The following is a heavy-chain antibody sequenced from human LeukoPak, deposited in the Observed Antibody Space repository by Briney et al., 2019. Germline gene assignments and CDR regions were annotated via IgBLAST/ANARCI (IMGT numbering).Heavy chain of an antibody. D-gene: IGHD6-19*01. CDR1: GGTFSSYT. J-gene: IGHJ4*02. Sequence: SVKVSCKASGGTFSSYTISWVRQAPGQGLEWMGRIIPILGIANYAQKFQGRVTITADKSTSAAYMELSSLRSEDTAVYYCARYPGIAVAGYYFDYWGQGTLVTVSS. V-gene: IGHV1-69*02. CDR3: ARYPGIAVAGYYFDY. CDR2: IIPILGIA.